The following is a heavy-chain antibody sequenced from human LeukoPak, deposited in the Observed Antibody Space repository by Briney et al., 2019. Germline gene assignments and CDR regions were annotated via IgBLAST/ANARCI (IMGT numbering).Heavy chain of an antibody. J-gene: IGHJ3*02. D-gene: IGHD4-17*01. Sequence: SVKVCCNGSGGTFSSYAISWVRQAPGQGLEWMGRIIPIFGTANYAQKFQGRVTITTDESTSTAYMELSSLRSEDTAVYYCARRPSYGDRDAFDIWGQGTMVTVSS. CDR1: GGTFSSYA. CDR2: IIPIFGTA. CDR3: ARRPSYGDRDAFDI. V-gene: IGHV1-69*05.